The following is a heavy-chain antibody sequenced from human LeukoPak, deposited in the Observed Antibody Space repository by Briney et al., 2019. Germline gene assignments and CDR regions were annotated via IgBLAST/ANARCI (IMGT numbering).Heavy chain of an antibody. CDR2: INHSGST. D-gene: IGHD6-6*01. J-gene: IGHJ3*02. Sequence: SETLSLTCAVYGGSFSGYYWSWIRQPPGKGLEWIGEINHSGSTNYNPSLKSRVTISVDTSKNQFSLKLSSVTAADTAVYYCARAGLARLGCAFDIWGQGTMVTVSS. CDR1: GGSFSGYY. V-gene: IGHV4-34*01. CDR3: ARAGLARLGCAFDI.